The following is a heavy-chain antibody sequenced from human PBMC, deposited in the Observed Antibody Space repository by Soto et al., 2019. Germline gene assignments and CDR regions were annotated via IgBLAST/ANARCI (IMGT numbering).Heavy chain of an antibody. D-gene: IGHD5-12*01. CDR1: GYTFTSYD. V-gene: IGHV1-8*01. J-gene: IGHJ4*02. Sequence: EASVKVSCKASGYTFTSYDINWVRQATGQGLEWMGWMNPNSGNTGYAQKFQGRVTMTRNTSISTAYMELSSLRSEDTAVYYCARYDIVATRSPDYWGQGTLVTVSS. CDR3: ARYDIVATRSPDY. CDR2: MNPNSGNT.